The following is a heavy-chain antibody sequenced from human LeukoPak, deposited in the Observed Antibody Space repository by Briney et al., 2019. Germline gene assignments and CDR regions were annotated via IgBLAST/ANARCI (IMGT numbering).Heavy chain of an antibody. CDR2: INGYNGNT. J-gene: IGHJ6*03. Sequence: ASVKVSCKASGYTFTSYGISWVRQAPGQGLEWMGWINGYNGNTNYAQKVQGRVTMTTDTSTSTAYVELRSLRSDDTAVYYCARGGENYYYYMDVWGKGTTVTVSS. CDR1: GYTFTSYG. D-gene: IGHD3-10*01. CDR3: ARGGENYYYYMDV. V-gene: IGHV1-18*01.